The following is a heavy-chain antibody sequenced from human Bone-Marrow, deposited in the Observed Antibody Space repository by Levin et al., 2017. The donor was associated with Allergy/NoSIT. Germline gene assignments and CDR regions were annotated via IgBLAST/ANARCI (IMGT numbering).Heavy chain of an antibody. CDR2: ISWDGGST. CDR3: AKDSTQVVVVAATYFDY. Sequence: LSLTCAASGFTFDDYTMHWVRQAPGKGLEWVSLISWDGGSTYYADSVKGRFTISRDNSKNSLYLQMNSLRTEDTALYYCAKDSTQVVVVAATYFDYWGQGTLVTVSS. J-gene: IGHJ4*02. D-gene: IGHD2-15*01. V-gene: IGHV3-43*01. CDR1: GFTFDDYT.